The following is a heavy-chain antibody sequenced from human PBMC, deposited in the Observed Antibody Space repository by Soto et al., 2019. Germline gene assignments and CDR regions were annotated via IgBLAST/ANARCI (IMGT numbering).Heavy chain of an antibody. Sequence: TLSDTCGVDGGSCSGYIWSRIRQTPGKGLQWIGQINHSGSANYNPSLKSRVTISVHTSNSQFSLELSSVTAADTAVYYCARDGYSRYAFDIWGQGTMVTVSS. CDR3: ARDGYSRYAFDI. D-gene: IGHD4-4*01. V-gene: IGHV4-34*01. CDR1: GGSCSGYI. CDR2: INHSGSA. J-gene: IGHJ3*02.